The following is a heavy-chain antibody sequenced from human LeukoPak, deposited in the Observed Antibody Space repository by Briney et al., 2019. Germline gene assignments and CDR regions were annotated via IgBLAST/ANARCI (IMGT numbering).Heavy chain of an antibody. CDR1: GASISSSSYY. D-gene: IGHD6-13*01. J-gene: IGHJ5*02. CDR2: IYYSGST. CDR3: ARGDGGYSSRFDP. V-gene: IGHV4-39*07. Sequence: PSETLSLTCTVSGASISSSSYYWGWIRQPPGKGLEWIGSIYYSGSTYYNPSLKSRVTISVDTSKNQFSLKLSSVTAADTAVYYCARGDGGYSSRFDPWGQGTLVTVSS.